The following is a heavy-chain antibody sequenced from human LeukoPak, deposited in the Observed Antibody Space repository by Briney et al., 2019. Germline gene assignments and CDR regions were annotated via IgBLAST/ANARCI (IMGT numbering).Heavy chain of an antibody. CDR1: GFTFSRYS. CDR2: ICNNGGST. J-gene: IGHJ4*02. Sequence: GRSLRLSCAASGFTFSRYSMHWVRQAPGKGLESVSAICNNGGSTYYTKSVKARFTISRDNSKNTLYLQMGTLRAEDMAVYYCARWGSSSLDYWGQGTLVTVSS. D-gene: IGHD6-6*01. V-gene: IGHV3-64*01. CDR3: ARWGSSSLDY.